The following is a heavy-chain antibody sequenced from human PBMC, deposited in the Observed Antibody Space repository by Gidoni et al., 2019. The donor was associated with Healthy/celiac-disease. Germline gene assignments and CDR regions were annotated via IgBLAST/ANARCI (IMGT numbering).Heavy chain of an antibody. J-gene: IGHJ5*02. CDR3: AREDYHNWFDP. CDR1: GGSISSGSYY. V-gene: IGHV4-61*02. CDR2: IYTSGST. Sequence: QVQLQESGPGLVKPSQTLSLTCTVSGGSISSGSYYWSWIRQPAGKGLEWIGRIYTSGSTNYNPSLKSRVTISVDTSKNQFSLKLSSVTAADTAVYYCAREDYHNWFDPWGQGTLVTVSS. D-gene: IGHD4-17*01.